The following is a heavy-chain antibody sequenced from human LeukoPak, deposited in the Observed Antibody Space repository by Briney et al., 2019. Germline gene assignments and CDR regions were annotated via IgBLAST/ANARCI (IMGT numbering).Heavy chain of an antibody. CDR1: GGSISSYY. CDR2: IYYSGST. CDR3: ARDKGIVGATNEPDAFDI. D-gene: IGHD1-26*01. J-gene: IGHJ3*02. Sequence: SETLSLTCTVSGGSISSYYWSWIRQPPGKGLEWIGYIYYSGSTNYNPSLKSRVTISVDTSKNLFSLKLSSVTAADTAVYYCARDKGIVGATNEPDAFDIWGQGTVVTVSS. V-gene: IGHV4-59*12.